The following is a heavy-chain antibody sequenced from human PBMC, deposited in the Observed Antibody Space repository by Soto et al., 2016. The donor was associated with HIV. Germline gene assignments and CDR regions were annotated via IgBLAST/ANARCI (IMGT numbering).Heavy chain of an antibody. Sequence: EVQLVESGGGLVQPGGSLRLSCAASGFTFSSYAMHWVRQAPGKGLEYVSAISSNGGSTYYANSVKGRFTISRDNSKNTLYLQMGSLRAEDTAVYYCAMEGAFDIWGQGTMVTVSS. CDR3: AMEGAFDI. D-gene: IGHD3-3*01. CDR2: ISSNGGST. CDR1: GFTFSSYA. J-gene: IGHJ3*02. V-gene: IGHV3-64*01.